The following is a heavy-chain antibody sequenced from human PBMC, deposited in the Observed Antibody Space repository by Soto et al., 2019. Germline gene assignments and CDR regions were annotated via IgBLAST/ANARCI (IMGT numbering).Heavy chain of an antibody. D-gene: IGHD2-2*02. J-gene: IGHJ5*02. CDR2: ISSSSSTI. CDR1: GFTFSSYS. V-gene: IGHV3-21*04. CDR3: ARPILTNWFDP. Sequence: EVQLVESGGGLVKPGGSLRLSCAASGFTFSSYSMNWVRQAPGKGLEWVSSISSSSSTIYYADSVKGRFTISRDNAKNSLYLQMNSLRAEDTAVYYCARPILTNWFDPWGQGTLVTVSS.